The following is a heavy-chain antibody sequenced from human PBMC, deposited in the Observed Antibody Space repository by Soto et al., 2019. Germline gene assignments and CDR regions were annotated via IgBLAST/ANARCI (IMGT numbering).Heavy chain of an antibody. Sequence: GGSLRLSCTASGFMFSAYAMLWVRQAPGKGLEWVAAMSYDGTNKYYADSLKGRFTISRDNSKNTLFLQMSSLTADDSAVYYCARDPSPYTSGWYGIDFWGLGTLGTGS. CDR2: MSYDGTNK. CDR3: ARDPSPYTSGWYGIDF. D-gene: IGHD6-19*01. CDR1: GFMFSAYA. V-gene: IGHV3-30-3*01. J-gene: IGHJ4*01.